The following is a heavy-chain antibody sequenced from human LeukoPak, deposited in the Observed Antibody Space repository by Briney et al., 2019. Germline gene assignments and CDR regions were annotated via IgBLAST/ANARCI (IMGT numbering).Heavy chain of an antibody. CDR2: IKQDGSEK. V-gene: IGHV3-7*01. CDR3: VTSPRGTGHY. D-gene: IGHD1-1*01. Sequence: GGSLRLSCAASGFTFRNYWMHWVRQAPGAGLELVANIKQDGSEKYYLDSVKGRFTISRDNAKNSLDLQMNSLSAEDSAVYYCVTSPRGTGHYWGQGTLVTVSS. CDR1: GFTFRNYW. J-gene: IGHJ4*02.